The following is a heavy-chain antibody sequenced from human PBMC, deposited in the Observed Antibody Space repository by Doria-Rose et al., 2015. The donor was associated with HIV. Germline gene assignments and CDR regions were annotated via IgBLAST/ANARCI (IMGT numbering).Heavy chain of an antibody. CDR2: IFSDDER. CDR3: ARIKSSRWYHKYYFDF. D-gene: IGHD6-13*01. CDR1: GVSLSSPGMG. J-gene: IGHJ4*02. V-gene: IGHV2-26*01. Sequence: QITLKESGPVLVKPTETLTLTCTVSGVSLSSPGMGVSRIRQPPGKALEWLVNIFSDDERSYKTSLKSRLTISRGTSKSQVVLTMTDMDPVDTATYYCARIKSSRWYHKYYFDFWGQGTLVIVSA.